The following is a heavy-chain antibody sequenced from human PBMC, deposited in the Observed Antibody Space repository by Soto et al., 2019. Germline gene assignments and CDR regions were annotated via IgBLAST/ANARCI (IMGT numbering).Heavy chain of an antibody. J-gene: IGHJ4*02. CDR1: GGSFSGYY. CDR2: INHSGST. D-gene: IGHD3-16*02. CDR3: ARGRYDYIWGSYRTRTPFDY. Sequence: QVQLQQWGAGLLKPSETLSLTCAVYGGSFSGYYWSWIRQPPGKGLEWIGEINHSGSTNYNPSLKSRVTISVDTSKNQFSLKLSSVTAADTAVYYCARGRYDYIWGSYRTRTPFDYWGQGTLVTVSS. V-gene: IGHV4-34*01.